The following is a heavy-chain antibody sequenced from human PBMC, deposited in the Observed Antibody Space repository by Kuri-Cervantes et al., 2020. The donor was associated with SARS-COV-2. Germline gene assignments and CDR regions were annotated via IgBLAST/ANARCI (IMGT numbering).Heavy chain of an antibody. V-gene: IGHV1-3*01. Sequence: ASVKVSCKASGGTFSSYAISWVRQAPGQRLEWMGWINAGNGNTKYSQKFQGRVTITRDTSASTAYMELSSLRSEDTAVYYCARASRTTVTRYYFDYWGQGTLVTVSS. J-gene: IGHJ4*02. CDR3: ARASRTTVTRYYFDY. CDR2: INAGNGNT. D-gene: IGHD4-11*01. CDR1: GGTFSSYA.